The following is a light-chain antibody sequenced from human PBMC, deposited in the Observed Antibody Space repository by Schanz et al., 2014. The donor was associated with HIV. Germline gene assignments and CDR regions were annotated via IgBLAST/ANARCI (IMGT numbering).Light chain of an antibody. CDR2: DTD. CDR1: SSNIGNNY. Sequence: QSVLTQPPSVSAAPGQRVSISCSGSSSNIGNNYVSWYQQLPGTAPKLLIYDTDRRSSGIPDRISASKSGASATLVITGLQTGDEADYFCATWDSTLSAVVFGGGTKLTVL. CDR3: ATWDSTLSAVV. J-gene: IGLJ2*01. V-gene: IGLV1-51*01.